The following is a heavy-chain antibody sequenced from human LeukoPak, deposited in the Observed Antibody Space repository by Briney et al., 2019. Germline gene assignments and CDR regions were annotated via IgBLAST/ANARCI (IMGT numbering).Heavy chain of an antibody. D-gene: IGHD5-18*01. V-gene: IGHV4-39*07. CDR1: GGSISSSSYY. CDR3: ARSKETAMVIRGYFDY. CDR2: IYYSGST. J-gene: IGHJ4*02. Sequence: SETLSLTCTVSGGSISSSSYYWGWIRPPPGKGLEWIGSIYYSGSTYYNPSLKSRVTISVDTSKNQFSLKLSSVTAADTAVYYCARSKETAMVIRGYFDYWGQGTLVTVSS.